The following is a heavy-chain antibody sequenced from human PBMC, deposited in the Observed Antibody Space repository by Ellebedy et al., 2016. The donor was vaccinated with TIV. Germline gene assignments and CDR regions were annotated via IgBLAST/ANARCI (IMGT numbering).Heavy chain of an antibody. CDR3: AKDRGIEGDTGSDY. CDR2: ISFEGSNK. Sequence: PGGSLRLSCAVSGFTFNTYGMHWVRQAPGKGLEWVAVISFEGSNKYYADSVKGRFTISRDNSKNTLYLQMNSLRAEDTAVYYCAKDRGIEGDTGSDYWGQGTLVSVSS. J-gene: IGHJ4*02. CDR1: GFTFNTYG. D-gene: IGHD1-26*01. V-gene: IGHV3-30*18.